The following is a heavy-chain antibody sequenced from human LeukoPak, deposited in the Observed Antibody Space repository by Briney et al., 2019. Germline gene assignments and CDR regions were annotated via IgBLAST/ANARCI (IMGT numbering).Heavy chain of an antibody. CDR3: AREVTDYVDPGWSLDL. CDR2: FGSGGTI. CDR1: GFVFSHYD. J-gene: IGHJ2*01. V-gene: IGHV3-13*01. Sequence: RPGGSLRLSCAASGFVFSHYDMHWVRQATGGGLEWVSVFGSGGTIYYSDSVKGRFTISRENAKNSLYLHMNSLRAGDTAVYYCAREVTDYVDPGWSLDLWGRGTLVTVSS. D-gene: IGHD4-17*01.